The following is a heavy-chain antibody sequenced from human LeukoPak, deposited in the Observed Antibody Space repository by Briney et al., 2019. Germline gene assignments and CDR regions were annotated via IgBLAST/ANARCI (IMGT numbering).Heavy chain of an antibody. CDR1: GFTFSSYS. CDR3: ARVPEPSDAFDI. D-gene: IGHD1-14*01. Sequence: GGSLRLSCAAFGFTFSSYSMNWVRQAPGKGLEWVSSISSSSSYIYYADSVKGPFTISRDNAKNSLYLKMNSLRAEDTAVYYCARVPEPSDAFDIWGQGTMVTVSS. V-gene: IGHV3-21*01. CDR2: ISSSSSYI. J-gene: IGHJ3*02.